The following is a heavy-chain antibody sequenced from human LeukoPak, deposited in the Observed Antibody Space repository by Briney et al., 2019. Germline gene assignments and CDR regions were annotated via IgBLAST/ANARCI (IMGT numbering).Heavy chain of an antibody. CDR3: TRGGGWYSDY. D-gene: IGHD6-19*01. CDR1: GFTFGDYA. J-gene: IGHJ4*02. Sequence: GGSLRLSCTASGFTFGDYAMSWVRQAPGKGLEWVGFIRSKDYGGTTEYAASVKGRFTISRDDSKSIAYVQMNSLKIEDTAVYYCTRGGGWYSDYWGQGNLVTVSS. V-gene: IGHV3-49*04. CDR2: IRSKDYGGTT.